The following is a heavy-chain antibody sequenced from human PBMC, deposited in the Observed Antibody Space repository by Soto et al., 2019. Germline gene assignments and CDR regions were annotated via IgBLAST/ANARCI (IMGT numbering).Heavy chain of an antibody. CDR2: FNPSGGST. Sequence: QVQLVQSGAEVKKPGASVKVSCKASGYTFNSYYIHWVRQAPGQGLEWMGIFNPSGGSTNYTQKLQGRVTLTRDTSTSTVYMKLSSLRSEDTAIYYCARGGYDWYFDLWGRGTLVTVSS. J-gene: IGHJ2*01. D-gene: IGHD5-18*01. CDR1: GYTFNSYY. V-gene: IGHV1-46*02. CDR3: ARGGYDWYFDL.